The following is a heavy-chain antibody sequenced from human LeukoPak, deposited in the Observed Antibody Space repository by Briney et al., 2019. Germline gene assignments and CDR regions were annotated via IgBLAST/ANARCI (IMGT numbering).Heavy chain of an antibody. CDR1: GFTFSTYA. CDR3: AKRGMTTIKEGFDY. V-gene: IGHV3-23*01. D-gene: IGHD5-24*01. Sequence: PGGSLRLSCAPSGFTFSTYAMSWVRPAPGKGLEWVSAISGSGGSTYYADSVEGRFTISRDNSKNTLYLQMNSLRVEDTAVYYCAKRGMTTIKEGFDYWGQGTLVTVFS. CDR2: ISGSGGST. J-gene: IGHJ4*02.